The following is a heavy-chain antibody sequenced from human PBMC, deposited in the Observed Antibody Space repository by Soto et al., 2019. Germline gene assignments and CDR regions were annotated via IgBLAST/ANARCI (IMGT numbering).Heavy chain of an antibody. J-gene: IGHJ5*02. V-gene: IGHV4-59*08. CDR3: ARTIVVVPAARKWFDP. CDR1: GGSISSYY. Sequence: SETLSLTCTVSGGSISSYYWSLIRQPPGKGPEWIGYIYYSGSTNYNPSLKSRVTISVDTSKNQFSLKLSSVTAADTAVYYCARTIVVVPAARKWFDPWGQGTLVTVSS. CDR2: IYYSGST. D-gene: IGHD2-2*01.